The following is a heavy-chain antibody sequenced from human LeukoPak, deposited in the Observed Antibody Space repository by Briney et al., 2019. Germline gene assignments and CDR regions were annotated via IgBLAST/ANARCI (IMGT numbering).Heavy chain of an antibody. CDR3: ARDRSPGNFDY. J-gene: IGHJ4*02. V-gene: IGHV3-20*04. Sequence: GGSLRLSCAASGFTFDDYGMSWVRQAPGKGLEWVSGINWNGGSTGYADSVKGRFTISRDNSKNTLYLQMNSLRAEDTAVYYCARDRSPGNFDYWGQGTLVTVSS. CDR1: GFTFDDYG. CDR2: INWNGGST. D-gene: IGHD3-10*01.